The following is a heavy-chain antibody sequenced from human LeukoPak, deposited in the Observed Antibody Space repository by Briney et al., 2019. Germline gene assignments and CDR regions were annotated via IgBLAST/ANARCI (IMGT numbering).Heavy chain of an antibody. V-gene: IGHV4-39*07. CDR2: IYYSGST. CDR3: ARDYDILTGGYYFDY. CDR1: GGSISSGSYY. Sequence: PSETLSLTCTVSGGSISSGSYYWGWIRQPPGKGLEWIGSIYYSGSTYYNPSLKSRVTISVDTSKNQFSLKLSSVTAADTAVYYCARDYDILTGGYYFDYWGQGTLVTVSS. J-gene: IGHJ4*02. D-gene: IGHD3-9*01.